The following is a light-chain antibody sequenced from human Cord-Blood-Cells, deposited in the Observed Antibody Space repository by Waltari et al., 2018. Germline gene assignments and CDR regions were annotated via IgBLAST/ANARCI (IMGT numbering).Light chain of an antibody. Sequence: SYQLTQPPSVSVSPGQTARLPCSGDASPKPQAHWYQQKPGQAPVLVINKDSERPSGIPERFSGSSSGTTVTLTISGVQAEDEADYYCQSADSSGTYGVFGGGTKLTVL. J-gene: IGLJ3*02. CDR2: KDS. V-gene: IGLV3-25*03. CDR3: QSADSSGTYGV. CDR1: ASPKPQ.